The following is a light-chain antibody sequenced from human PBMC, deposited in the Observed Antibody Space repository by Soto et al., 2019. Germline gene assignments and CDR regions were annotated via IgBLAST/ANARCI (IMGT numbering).Light chain of an antibody. CDR1: QGIRND. Sequence: IQLTQSPSSLSASVGDRVTITCRASQGIRNDLGWYQQKPGKAPKLLIYAASRLQSGVSLRFSGSGSGTDFTLTISSLQPEDFATYYCLQAYNYPLTFGQGTKVDI. V-gene: IGKV1-6*01. CDR2: AAS. CDR3: LQAYNYPLT. J-gene: IGKJ1*01.